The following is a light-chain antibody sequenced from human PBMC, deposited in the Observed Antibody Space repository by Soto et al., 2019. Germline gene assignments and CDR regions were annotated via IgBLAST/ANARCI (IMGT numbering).Light chain of an antibody. CDR3: QSYDSSLSGSWV. Sequence: QSVLTQPPSVSGAPGQRVTISCTGSSSNIGAGFDVQWYQQFPGTAPKLLIYDNGKRPSGVPDRFSGSRSATSASLAITGLQAEDEADYYCQSYDSSLSGSWVFGGGTKLTVL. CDR1: SSNIGAGFD. J-gene: IGLJ3*02. CDR2: DNG. V-gene: IGLV1-40*01.